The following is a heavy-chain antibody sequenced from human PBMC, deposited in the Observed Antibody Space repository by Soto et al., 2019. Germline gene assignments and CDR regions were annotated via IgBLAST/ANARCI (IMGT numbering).Heavy chain of an antibody. D-gene: IGHD5-12*01. CDR1: GYSFTGYW. CDR3: ARCRGDGYNYYYGMDV. V-gene: IGHV5-51*01. Sequence: GESLKISCQASGYSFTGYWIGWVRQVPGKGLEWMGIIYPGDSNTKYSPSFEGQVTISADKSIRTAYLQWSSLEASDTAIYYCARCRGDGYNYYYGMDVWGQGTTVTV. CDR2: IYPGDSNT. J-gene: IGHJ6*02.